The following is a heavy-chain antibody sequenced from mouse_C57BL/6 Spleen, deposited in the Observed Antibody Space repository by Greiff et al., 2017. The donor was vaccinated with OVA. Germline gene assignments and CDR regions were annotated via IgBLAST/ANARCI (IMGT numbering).Heavy chain of an antibody. CDR2: ISSGSSTI. Sequence: EVKLVESGGGLVKPGGSLKLSCAASGFTFSDYGMHWVRQAPEKGLEWVAYISSGSSTIYYADTVKGRFPISRDNAKNTLFLQMTSLRSEDTAMYYCAKEKLGGVFAYWGQGTLVTVSA. CDR3: AKEKLGGVFAY. CDR1: GFTFSDYG. V-gene: IGHV5-17*01. J-gene: IGHJ3*01. D-gene: IGHD4-1*01.